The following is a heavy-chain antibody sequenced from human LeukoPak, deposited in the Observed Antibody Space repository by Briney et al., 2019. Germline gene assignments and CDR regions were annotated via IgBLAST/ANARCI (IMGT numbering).Heavy chain of an antibody. CDR2: VYPGDSET. CDR1: GYSFTSYW. D-gene: IGHD5-12*01. Sequence: GESLKISCKCSGYSFTSYWIGWVRQMPGKGLEWMGIVYPGDSETRYSPSFQGQITISADKSIRTAYLQWSSLKASDTAVYFCATSYSAYVFDYWGQGTLVTVSS. J-gene: IGHJ4*02. V-gene: IGHV5-51*01. CDR3: ATSYSAYVFDY.